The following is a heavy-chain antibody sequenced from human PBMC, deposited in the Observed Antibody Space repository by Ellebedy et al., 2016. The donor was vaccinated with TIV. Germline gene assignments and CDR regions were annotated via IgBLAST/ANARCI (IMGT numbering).Heavy chain of an antibody. Sequence: GGSLRLXCAASAFTFSDYYMSWIRQAPGKGLEWVSYISSSGTSIHYADSVKGRFTISRDNAKNSLYLQMNSLRAEDTAVYYCARWGPSGSYDYWGQGTLVTVSS. J-gene: IGHJ4*02. D-gene: IGHD1-26*01. V-gene: IGHV3-11*01. CDR2: ISSSGTSI. CDR3: ARWGPSGSYDY. CDR1: AFTFSDYY.